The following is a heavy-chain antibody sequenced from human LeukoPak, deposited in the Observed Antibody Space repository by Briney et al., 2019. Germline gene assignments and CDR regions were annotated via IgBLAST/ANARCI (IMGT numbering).Heavy chain of an antibody. CDR2: IIPIFGTA. Sequence: SVKVSCKASGGTFSSYAISWVRQAPGQGLEWMGGIIPIFGTANYAQKFQGRVTITADESTSTAYMELSSLRSEDTAVYYCAKDPLGSSSINWFDPWGQGTLVTVSS. CDR3: AKDPLGSSSINWFDP. V-gene: IGHV1-69*13. D-gene: IGHD6-13*01. J-gene: IGHJ5*02. CDR1: GGTFSSYA.